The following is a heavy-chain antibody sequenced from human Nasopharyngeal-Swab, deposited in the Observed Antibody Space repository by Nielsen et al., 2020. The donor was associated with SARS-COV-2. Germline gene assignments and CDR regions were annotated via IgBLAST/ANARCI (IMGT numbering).Heavy chain of an antibody. CDR2: IKQDGSEK. Sequence: GGSLRLSCVASGFTLSSYWMSWVRQAPGKGLEWVANIKQDGSEKYYVDSVKGRFTISRDNAKNSLYLQMNSLRAEDTAVYYCATCGGSSWYFDYWGQGTLVTVSS. CDR1: GFTLSSYW. V-gene: IGHV3-7*01. J-gene: IGHJ4*02. D-gene: IGHD6-13*01. CDR3: ATCGGSSWYFDY.